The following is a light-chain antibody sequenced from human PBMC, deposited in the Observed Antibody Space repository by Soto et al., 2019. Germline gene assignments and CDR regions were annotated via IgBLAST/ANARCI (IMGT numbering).Light chain of an antibody. V-gene: IGKV3-15*01. CDR1: QSVRDN. CDR2: RAS. J-gene: IGKJ1*01. CDR3: QQYNSYSPT. Sequence: EILLTQSPCPLAVSTGEVATLSCRASQSVRDNLAWYQQKPGQAPRLLIYRASIRATGVPARFSGSGSGTEFTLTISGLQSDDFATYYCQQYNSYSPTFGQGTKV.